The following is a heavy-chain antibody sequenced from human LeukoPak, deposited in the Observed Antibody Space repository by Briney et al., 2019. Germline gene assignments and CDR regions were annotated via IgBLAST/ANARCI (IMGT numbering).Heavy chain of an antibody. Sequence: GGSLRLSCAASGFTFSSYSMNWVRQAPGKGLEWVSVIGASGGTTYYADSVKGRFTISRDNSKNTLYLQMNSLRADDTAVYYCAKDFDWGSYWGQGTLVTVSS. CDR1: GFTFSSYS. CDR2: IGASGGTT. CDR3: AKDFDWGSY. J-gene: IGHJ4*02. D-gene: IGHD3-9*01. V-gene: IGHV3-23*01.